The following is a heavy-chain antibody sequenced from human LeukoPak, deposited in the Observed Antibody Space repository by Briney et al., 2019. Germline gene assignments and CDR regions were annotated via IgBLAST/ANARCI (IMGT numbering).Heavy chain of an antibody. CDR1: GFTFSSYA. J-gene: IGHJ4*02. CDR3: AKAGTRGGGYCSSTSCYAGD. V-gene: IGHV3-23*01. D-gene: IGHD2-2*01. Sequence: AGGSLRLSCAASGFTFSSYAMSWVRQAPGKGLEWVSAISGSGGSTYYADSVKGRFTISRDNSKNTLYLQMNSLRAEDTAVYYCAKAGTRGGGYCSSTSCYAGDWGQGTLVTVSS. CDR2: ISGSGGST.